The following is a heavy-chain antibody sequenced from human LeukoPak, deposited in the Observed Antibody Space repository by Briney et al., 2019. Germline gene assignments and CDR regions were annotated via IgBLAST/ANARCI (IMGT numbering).Heavy chain of an antibody. CDR3: ARDYDYGDYPGY. CDR2: INWNGGRT. V-gene: IGHV3-20*04. CDR1: GFVFDDYG. Sequence: PGGSLRLSCAASGFVFDDYGMSWVRQSPGKGLEGVSGINWNGGRTGYADSVKGRFTISRDNAKNSLYLQMNILRAEDTALYYCARDYDYGDYPGYWGQGTLVTVSS. J-gene: IGHJ4*02. D-gene: IGHD4-17*01.